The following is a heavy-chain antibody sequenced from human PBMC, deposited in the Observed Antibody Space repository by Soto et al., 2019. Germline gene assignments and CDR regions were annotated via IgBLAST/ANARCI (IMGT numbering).Heavy chain of an antibody. CDR3: AKDREYCYDSSGYHFDY. J-gene: IGHJ4*02. D-gene: IGHD3-22*01. Sequence: GGSLRLSCAASGFTFSSYAMSWVRQAPGKGLEWVSAISGSGGSTYYADSVKGRCTISRDNSKNKLYLQMNSLRAEYTDLYYCAKDREYCYDSSGYHFDYWGQGTLVTVSS. V-gene: IGHV3-23*01. CDR2: ISGSGGST. CDR1: GFTFSSYA.